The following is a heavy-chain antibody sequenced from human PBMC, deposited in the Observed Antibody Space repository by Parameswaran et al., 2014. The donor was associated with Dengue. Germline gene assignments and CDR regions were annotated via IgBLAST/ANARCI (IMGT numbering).Heavy chain of an antibody. V-gene: IGHV4-59*01. J-gene: IGHJ4*02. D-gene: IGHD2-2*01. Sequence: WIRQPPGKGLEWIGYIYYSGSTNYNPSLKSRVTISVDTSKNQFSLKLSSVTAADTAVYYCARAGIIYCSSISCYDFTLDYWGQGTLVTVSS. CDR2: IYYSGST. CDR3: ARAGIIYCSSISCYDFTLDY.